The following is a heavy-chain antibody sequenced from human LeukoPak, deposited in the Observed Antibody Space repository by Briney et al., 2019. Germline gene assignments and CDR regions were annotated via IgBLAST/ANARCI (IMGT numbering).Heavy chain of an antibody. CDR3: AMVAGVGGPYGVDV. J-gene: IGHJ6*02. D-gene: IGHD6-19*01. Sequence: ASVKVSCKASGYTFTGYYMHWVRQAPGQGLEWMGWINPNSGGTNYAQKFQGWVTMTRDTSISTAYMELSRLRSDDTAVYYCAMVAGVGGPYGVDVWGQGTTVTVSS. CDR2: INPNSGGT. V-gene: IGHV1-2*04. CDR1: GYTFTGYY.